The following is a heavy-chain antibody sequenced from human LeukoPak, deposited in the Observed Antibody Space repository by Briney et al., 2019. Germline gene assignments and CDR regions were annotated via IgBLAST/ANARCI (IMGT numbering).Heavy chain of an antibody. D-gene: IGHD3-22*01. CDR3: AEAHRYYYDSSGYYYTWFDP. CDR1: GGSISTYY. J-gene: IGHJ5*02. CDR2: IYYSGST. V-gene: IGHV4-59*01. Sequence: PSETLSLTCTVSGGSISTYYWSWIRQPPGKGLEWIGYIYYSGSTNYNPSLKSRVTISVDTSKNQFSLKLSSVTAADTAVYYCAEAHRYYYDSSGYYYTWFDPWGQGTLVTVSS.